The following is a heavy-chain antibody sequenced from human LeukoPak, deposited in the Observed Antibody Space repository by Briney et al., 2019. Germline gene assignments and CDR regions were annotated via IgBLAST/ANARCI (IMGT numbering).Heavy chain of an antibody. J-gene: IGHJ6*03. Sequence: GRSLRLSCAASGFIFHDFAMHWVRQAPGKGLEWVSSVSWNRDIINYADSVRGRFTVSRDNDQNSLYLEMNNLRPDDTALYYCVKSGGYFYMDAWGKGTTAIVSS. D-gene: IGHD2-15*01. CDR1: GFIFHDFA. CDR2: VSWNRDII. V-gene: IGHV3-9*01. CDR3: VKSGGYFYMDA.